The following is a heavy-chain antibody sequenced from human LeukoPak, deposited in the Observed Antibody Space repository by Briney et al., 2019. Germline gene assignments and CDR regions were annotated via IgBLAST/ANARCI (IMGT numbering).Heavy chain of an antibody. CDR2: ISPSGGST. CDR3: ARDYDILTGYPAAFDY. Sequence: GASVKVSCKAFGYTFTRYYMHWVRQAPGQGPEWMGVISPSGGSTTYAQKFQGRVTLTRDMSTSTAYMELSSLRSEDTAVYYCARDYDILTGYPAAFDYWGQGTLVTVSS. J-gene: IGHJ4*02. V-gene: IGHV1-46*01. CDR1: GYTFTRYY. D-gene: IGHD3-9*01.